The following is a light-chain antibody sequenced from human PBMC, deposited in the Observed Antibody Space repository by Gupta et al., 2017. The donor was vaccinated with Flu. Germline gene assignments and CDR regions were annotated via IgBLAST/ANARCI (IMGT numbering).Light chain of an antibody. CDR1: SSDVGGYNL. Sequence: QSALTPPASVSRSPGQSITITCTGTSSDVGGYNLVSWYQQSPGKAPKLMIYGVNKRPSGVSDRFSGSKSGNTASLTISGLQSEDEADYYCCVYIVSGARRVFGGGTKVTVL. V-gene: IGLV2-23*02. J-gene: IGLJ2*01. CDR3: CVYIVSGARRV. CDR2: GVN.